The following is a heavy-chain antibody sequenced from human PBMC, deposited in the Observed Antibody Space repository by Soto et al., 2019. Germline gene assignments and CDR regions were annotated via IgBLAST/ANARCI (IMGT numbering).Heavy chain of an antibody. CDR1: GFTFDDYA. J-gene: IGHJ6*02. CDR2: ITWNSDEI. V-gene: IGHV3-9*01. Sequence: EVQLVESGGGLVPPGRSLRLSCAASGFTFDDYAMHWVRQRPGRGLEWVSGITWNSDEIGYPDSVKGRFSISRDNAKKYLYLQMNSLRPDDTALYYCAASRGFDSSGYSGYYYGMDVWGQGTTVTVSS. D-gene: IGHD3-22*01. CDR3: AASRGFDSSGYSGYYYGMDV.